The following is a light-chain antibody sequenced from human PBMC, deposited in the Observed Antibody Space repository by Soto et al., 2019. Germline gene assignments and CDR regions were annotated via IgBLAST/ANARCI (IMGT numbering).Light chain of an antibody. J-gene: IGKJ4*01. V-gene: IGKV3-20*01. CDR2: GAS. CDR1: RSVISGY. CDR3: PHYAASPT. Sequence: EIVLTQSPGTLSLSPGERATVSCRASRSVISGYVAWYQQKPGQSPRLVIFGASTRATGIPDRFSGGGSGTDFTLNISGLEPEYFAVYYCPHYAASPTFGGGTKVEI.